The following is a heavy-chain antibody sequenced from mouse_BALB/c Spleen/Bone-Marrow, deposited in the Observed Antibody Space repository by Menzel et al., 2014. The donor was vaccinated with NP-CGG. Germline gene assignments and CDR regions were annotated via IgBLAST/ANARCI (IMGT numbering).Heavy chain of an antibody. Sequence: EVKLVESGGGLVQPGGSRKLSCAASGFTFSSFAMHWVRQAPEKGLEWVAYISSGSSTIYYADTVMGRFTISRDNPKNTLFLQMTCLRSEDTAMYYCARSGSSSGYFDYWGQGTTLTVSS. CDR1: GFTFSSFA. CDR3: ARSGSSSGYFDY. V-gene: IGHV5-17*02. D-gene: IGHD1-1*01. CDR2: ISSGSSTI. J-gene: IGHJ2*01.